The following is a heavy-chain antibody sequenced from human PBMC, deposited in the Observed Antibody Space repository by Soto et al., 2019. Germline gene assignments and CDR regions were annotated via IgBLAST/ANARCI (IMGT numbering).Heavy chain of an antibody. CDR3: GREEGSYNMGTCPFYDMDV. V-gene: IGHV1-69*08. CDR2: IIPILGTG. D-gene: IGHD3-10*01. J-gene: IGHJ6*03. CDR1: GGTFTSET. Sequence: QVQLVQSGPEVKKSGSSVKVSCKLSGGTFTSETISWVRQAPGQGLEWMGRIIPILGTGNYAHKFQGRITLTEDKSTNTGYMELSSLTSEDTAVYFCGREEGSYNMGTCPFYDMDVWGNGTTVTVSS.